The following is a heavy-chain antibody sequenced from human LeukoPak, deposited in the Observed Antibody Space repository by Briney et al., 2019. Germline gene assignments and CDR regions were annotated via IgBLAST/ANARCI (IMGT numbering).Heavy chain of an antibody. J-gene: IGHJ4*02. D-gene: IGHD3-22*01. V-gene: IGHV3-23*01. CDR1: GFTFSSYA. CDR2: ISGSGGST. Sequence: PGGSLRLSCAASGFTFSSYAMSWVRQAPGKGLEWVSAISGSGGSTYYADSVKGRFTISRDNSKNTLYLQMNSLRAEDTAVYYCAKDRGDSSGYYSAFDYWGQGTLVTVSS. CDR3: AKDRGDSSGYYSAFDY.